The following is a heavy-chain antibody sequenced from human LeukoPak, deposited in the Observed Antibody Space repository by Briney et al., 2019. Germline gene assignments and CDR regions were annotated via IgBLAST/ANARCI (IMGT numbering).Heavy chain of an antibody. CDR3: ARGGGPIHLWPPEPIDH. Sequence: PGGSLRLSCAASGFTFSDYYMSWIRQAPGKGLEWVSYISSSDSIMYYADSVKGRFTISRDNAKDSLFLQMNSLRADDTAVYYCARGGGPIHLWPPEPIDHWGQGTLVTVSS. CDR2: ISSSDSIM. D-gene: IGHD5-18*01. CDR1: GFTFSDYY. V-gene: IGHV3-11*04. J-gene: IGHJ4*02.